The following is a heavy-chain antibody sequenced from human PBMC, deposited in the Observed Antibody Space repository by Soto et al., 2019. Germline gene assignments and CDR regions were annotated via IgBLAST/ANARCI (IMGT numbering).Heavy chain of an antibody. Sequence: PSETLSLTCAVYGGSFSGYYWSWIRQPPGKGLEWIGEINHSGSTSYNPSLKSRVTISVDTSKNQFSLKLSSVSAADTAVYYCATLEYSYGYFWFDPWGQGTLVTVSS. J-gene: IGHJ5*02. CDR3: ATLEYSYGYFWFDP. CDR2: INHSGST. D-gene: IGHD5-18*01. CDR1: GGSFSGYY. V-gene: IGHV4-34*01.